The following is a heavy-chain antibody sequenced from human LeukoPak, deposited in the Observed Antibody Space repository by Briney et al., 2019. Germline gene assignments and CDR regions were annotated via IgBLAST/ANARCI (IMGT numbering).Heavy chain of an antibody. CDR1: GFTVSSNY. CDR2: IYSGGSI. V-gene: IGHV3-53*01. Sequence: GGSLTLSCAASGFTVSSNYMSWVRQAPGKGLEWVSVIYSGGSIYYADSVKGRFTISRDNSKNTLYLQMNSLRAEDTAVYYCARLHYGDYEVSYFDYWGQGTLVTVSS. J-gene: IGHJ4*02. CDR3: ARLHYGDYEVSYFDY. D-gene: IGHD4-17*01.